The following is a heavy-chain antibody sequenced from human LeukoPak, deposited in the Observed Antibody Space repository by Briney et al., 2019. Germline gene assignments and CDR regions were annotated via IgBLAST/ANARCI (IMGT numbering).Heavy chain of an antibody. J-gene: IGHJ4*02. CDR1: GFTFSSYS. CDR3: ASEVDYYDSSGYYYRIDY. V-gene: IGHV3-21*01. D-gene: IGHD3-22*01. CDR2: ISSSSSYI. Sequence: GGSLRLSCAASGFTFSSYSMNWVRQAPGKGLEWVSSISSSSSYIYYADSVKGRFTISRDNAKNSLYLQMNSLRAEDTAVYYCASEVDYYDSSGYYYRIDYWGQGTLVTVSS.